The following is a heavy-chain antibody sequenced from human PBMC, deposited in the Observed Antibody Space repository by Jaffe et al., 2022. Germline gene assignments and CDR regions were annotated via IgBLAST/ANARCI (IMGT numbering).Heavy chain of an antibody. D-gene: IGHD3-9*01. Sequence: QVQLVQSGAEVKKPGSSVKVSCKASGGTFSSYTISWVRQAPGQGLEWMGRIIPILGIANYAQKFQGRVTITADKSTSTAYMELSSLRSEDTAVYYCARDLRHDYDILTGYYPRGSAFDIWGQGTMVTVSS. J-gene: IGHJ3*02. V-gene: IGHV1-69*08. CDR2: IIPILGIA. CDR1: GGTFSSYT. CDR3: ARDLRHDYDILTGYYPRGSAFDI.